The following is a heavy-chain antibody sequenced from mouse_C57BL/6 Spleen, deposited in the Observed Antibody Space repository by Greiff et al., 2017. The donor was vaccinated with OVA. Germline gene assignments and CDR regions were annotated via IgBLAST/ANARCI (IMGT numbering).Heavy chain of an antibody. CDR2: IDPNSGGT. V-gene: IGHV1-72*01. CDR1: GYTFTSYW. CDR3: ARSGYGSSGAWFAY. Sequence: QVQLQQPGAELVKPGASVKLSCKASGYTFTSYWMHWVKQRPGRGLEWIGGIDPNSGGTKYNEKFKSKATLTVDKPSSTAYMQLSSLTSEDSAVYYCARSGYGSSGAWFAYWGQGTLVTVSA. D-gene: IGHD1-1*01. J-gene: IGHJ3*01.